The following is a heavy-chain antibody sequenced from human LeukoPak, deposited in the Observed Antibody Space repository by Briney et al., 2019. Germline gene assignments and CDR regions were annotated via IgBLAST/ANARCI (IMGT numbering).Heavy chain of an antibody. CDR1: GGSFSGYY. D-gene: IGHD5-12*01. CDR2: INHSGST. V-gene: IGHV4-34*01. CDR3: ARGVEWLRLEGGFDY. J-gene: IGHJ4*02. Sequence: SETLSLTCAVYGGSFSGYYWSWIRQPPGKGLEWIGEINHSGSTNYNPSLKSPVTISVDTSKNQFSLKLSSVTAADTAVYYCARGVEWLRLEGGFDYWGQGTLVTVSS.